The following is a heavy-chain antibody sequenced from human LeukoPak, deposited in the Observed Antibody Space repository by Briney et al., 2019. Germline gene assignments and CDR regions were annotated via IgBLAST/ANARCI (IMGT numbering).Heavy chain of an antibody. CDR2: IIPIFGTA. CDR3: RVGGSRYSETLCVDY. J-gene: IGHJ4*02. CDR1: GGTFSSYA. V-gene: IGHV1-69*13. Sequence: SVKVSCKASGGTFSSYAISWVRQAPGQGLEWMGGIIPIFGTANYAQKFQGRVTITADESTSTAYMELSSLRSEDTAVYYCRVGGSRYSETLCVDYWGQGTLVTVSS. D-gene: IGHD2-15*01.